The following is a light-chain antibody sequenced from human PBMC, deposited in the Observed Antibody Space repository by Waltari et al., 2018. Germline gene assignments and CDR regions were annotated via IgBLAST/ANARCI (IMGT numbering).Light chain of an antibody. J-gene: IGLJ3*02. V-gene: IGLV2-11*01. CDR3: CSYAGSYTWM. CDR1: SSDVGGYNY. CDR2: DVS. Sequence: QSALTQPRSVSGSPGQSVTIPCTGTSSDVGGYNYVPWYQQHPGKAPKLMIYDVSKRPSGVPDRFSGSKSGNTASLTISGLQAEDEADYYCCSYAGSYTWMFGGGTKLTVL.